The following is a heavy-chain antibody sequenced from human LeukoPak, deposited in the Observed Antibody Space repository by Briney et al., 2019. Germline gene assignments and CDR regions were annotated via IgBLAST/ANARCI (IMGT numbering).Heavy chain of an antibody. J-gene: IGHJ4*02. D-gene: IGHD6-13*01. Sequence: GGSLSLACAAAGFTFSTYGMHWVRQAPGKGLEWVAFIRYDGSKKYYADSVKGRFTISRDNSKNTLFLQMNSLRTEDTAVYYCAKGAGSSWYSDSWGQGTLVAHSS. V-gene: IGHV3-30*02. CDR1: GFTFSTYG. CDR2: IRYDGSKK. CDR3: AKGAGSSWYSDS.